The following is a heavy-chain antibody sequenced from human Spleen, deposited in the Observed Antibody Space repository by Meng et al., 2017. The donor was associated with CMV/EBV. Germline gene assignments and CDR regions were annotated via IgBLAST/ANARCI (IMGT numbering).Heavy chain of an antibody. D-gene: IGHD2-2*01. CDR2: IHYSGST. V-gene: IGHV4-59*12. CDR3: ARGRFWVDLPSAMRPPSGFDF. J-gene: IGHJ4*02. Sequence: SETLSLTCTVSGGSISSYYWSWIRQPPGKGLEWIANIHYSGSTNYNPSLKSRVTMSVDTSKNQFSLRLRSVTAADTAVYYCARGRFWVDLPSAMRPPSGFDFWGQGTLVTVSS. CDR1: GGSISSYY.